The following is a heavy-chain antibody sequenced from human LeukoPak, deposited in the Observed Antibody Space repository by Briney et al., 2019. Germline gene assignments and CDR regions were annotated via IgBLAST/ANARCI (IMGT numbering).Heavy chain of an antibody. CDR1: GFTFSSYA. V-gene: IGHV3-64D*06. D-gene: IGHD3-16*02. CDR3: VKESGAYAWGSYRYGY. CDR2: ISSNGGST. Sequence: GGSLRLSCAASGFTFSSYAMHWVRQAPGKGLEYVSAISSNGGSTYYADSVKGRFTISRDNSKNTLYLQMSSLRAEDTAVYYCVKESGAYAWGSYRYGYWGQGTLVTVSS. J-gene: IGHJ4*02.